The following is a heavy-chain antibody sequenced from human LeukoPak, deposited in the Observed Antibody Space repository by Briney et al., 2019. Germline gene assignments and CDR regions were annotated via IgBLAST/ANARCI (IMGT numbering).Heavy chain of an antibody. V-gene: IGHV3-30*02. Sequence: PGGSLRLSCAASGFTFSSYGMHWVRQAPGKGLEWVAFIRYDGSNKYYADSVKGRFTISRDNSKNTLYLQMNSLRAEDTAVYYCARDQIPTGYSLLNRGYYSYFMDVWGKGTTVTVSS. J-gene: IGHJ6*03. D-gene: IGHD3-9*01. CDR2: IRYDGSNK. CDR3: ARDQIPTGYSLLNRGYYSYFMDV. CDR1: GFTFSSYG.